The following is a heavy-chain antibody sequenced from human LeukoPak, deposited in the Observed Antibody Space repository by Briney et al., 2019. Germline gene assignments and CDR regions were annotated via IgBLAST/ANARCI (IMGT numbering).Heavy chain of an antibody. J-gene: IGHJ4*02. CDR1: GFTFSSYG. CDR2: IRYDGSNK. Sequence: PGGSLRLSCAASGFTFSSYGMHWVRQAPGKGLEWVAFIRYDGSNKYYADSVKGRFTISRDNSKDTLYLQMNSLRAEDTAVYYCAKSSYYDSSGYYFSYWGQGTLVTVPS. D-gene: IGHD3-22*01. CDR3: AKSSYYDSSGYYFSY. V-gene: IGHV3-30*02.